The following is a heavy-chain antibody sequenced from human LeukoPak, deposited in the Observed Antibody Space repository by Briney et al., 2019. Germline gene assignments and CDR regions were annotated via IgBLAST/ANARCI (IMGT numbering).Heavy chain of an antibody. CDR3: AKVSAARLYYYYGMDV. Sequence: GGSPRLSCAASGFTFSSYAMSWVRQAPGKGLEWVSGISWNSGSIGYADSVKGRFTISRDNAKNSLYLQMNSLRAEDTALYYCAKVSAARLYYYYGMDVWGQGTTVTISS. D-gene: IGHD6-6*01. J-gene: IGHJ6*02. CDR1: GFTFSSYA. CDR2: ISWNSGSI. V-gene: IGHV3-9*01.